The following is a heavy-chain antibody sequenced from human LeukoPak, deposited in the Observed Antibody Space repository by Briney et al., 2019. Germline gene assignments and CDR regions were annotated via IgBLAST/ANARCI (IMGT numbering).Heavy chain of an antibody. CDR2: MYYSGSL. D-gene: IGHD6-19*01. J-gene: IGHJ4*02. CDR1: GGYMRSSSYY. Sequence: SETLSLICSVWGGYMRSSSYYWGWVRHPPGKGLEWIASMYYSGSLYYNSSLKSRVTISVDTSQNLFSVELCSVSAADRVVYYCARQKVAGRSFDYWGQGTLVTVSS. CDR3: ARQKVAGRSFDY. V-gene: IGHV4-39*01.